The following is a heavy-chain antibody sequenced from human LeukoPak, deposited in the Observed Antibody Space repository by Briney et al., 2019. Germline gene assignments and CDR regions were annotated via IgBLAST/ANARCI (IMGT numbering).Heavy chain of an antibody. J-gene: IGHJ4*02. D-gene: IGHD5-24*01. CDR2: IHPYGIF. Sequence: SETLSLTCAVSGGSCNDYYCSWIRQPPGKGLEWIGEIHPYGIFYYNSSLMSRVTISIDTSKSHFSLRLTSVTAADTAFYYCARGRDRSKAGDHWGQGSLVTVSS. CDR1: GGSCNDYY. CDR3: ARGRDRSKAGDH. V-gene: IGHV4-34*01.